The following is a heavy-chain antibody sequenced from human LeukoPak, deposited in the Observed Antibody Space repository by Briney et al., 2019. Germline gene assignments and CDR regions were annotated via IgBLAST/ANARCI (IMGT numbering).Heavy chain of an antibody. CDR2: IYYSGST. Sequence: SETLSLTCTVSGGSISSYYWRWIRQPPGKGLEWIGYIYYSGSTNYNPSLKSRVTISVDTSKNQFSLKLSSVTAADTAVYYCARDTYSEVHSDWGQGTLVTVSS. D-gene: IGHD4-11*01. V-gene: IGHV4-59*01. J-gene: IGHJ4*02. CDR1: GGSISSYY. CDR3: ARDTYSEVHSD.